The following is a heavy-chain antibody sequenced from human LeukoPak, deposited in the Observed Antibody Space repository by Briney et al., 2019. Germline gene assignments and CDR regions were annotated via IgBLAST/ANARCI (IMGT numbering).Heavy chain of an antibody. D-gene: IGHD6-6*01. J-gene: IGHJ4*02. V-gene: IGHV4-30-4*01. CDR1: GGSISSGDYY. CDR2: IYYSGST. CDR3: ARKGSSKGSFDY. Sequence: SQTLSLTCTVSGGSISSGDYYWSWIRQPPGKGLEWIGYIYYSGSTYYNPSLKSRVTISVDTSKNQFSLKLSSVTAADTAVYYCARKGSSKGSFDYWGQGTLVTVSS.